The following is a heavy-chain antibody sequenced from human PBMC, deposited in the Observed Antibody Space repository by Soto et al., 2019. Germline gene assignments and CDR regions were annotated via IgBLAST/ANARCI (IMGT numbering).Heavy chain of an antibody. CDR3: ARYKWLQYRAFDI. V-gene: IGHV1-2*02. CDR1: GYTFTAYY. D-gene: IGHD5-12*01. Sequence: QVQLVQSGAEVKKPGASVNVSCKAPGYTFTAYYLHWVRQAPGQGHEWMGWINPNSGGTNYPQNFQGRVTRARDTTISTAYMEVSRLRSNDTPVYYCARYKWLQYRAFDIWGQGTTVIVSS. CDR2: INPNSGGT. J-gene: IGHJ3*02.